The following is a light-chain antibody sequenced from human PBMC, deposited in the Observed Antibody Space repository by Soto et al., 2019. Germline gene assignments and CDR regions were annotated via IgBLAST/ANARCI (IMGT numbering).Light chain of an antibody. Sequence: QSVLTQSPSASGTPGQRVTISCSGSSSNIGSTYVYWYKQFPGTAPRLLIYRNDQRPSGVPDRVSGSRSGTSASLAISGLRSEDEADDYCAAWDDSLSGVVFGGGTKLTVL. CDR2: RND. CDR3: AAWDDSLSGVV. V-gene: IGLV1-47*01. CDR1: SSNIGSTY. J-gene: IGLJ3*02.